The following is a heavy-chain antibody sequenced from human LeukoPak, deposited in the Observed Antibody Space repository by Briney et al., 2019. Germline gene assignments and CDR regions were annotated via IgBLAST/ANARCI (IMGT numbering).Heavy chain of an antibody. CDR1: GGSFSGHYY. J-gene: IGHJ4*02. CDR3: ARGVYDSSGYYSPPGY. CDR2: INRSGST. D-gene: IGHD3-22*01. V-gene: IGHV4-34*01. Sequence: SETLSLTCAVYGGSFSGHYYWTWIRQPPGRGLEWIGEINRSGSTNYNPSLKSRVTMSIDTSKNQFSLKVSSVTAADTAVYYCARGVYDSSGYYSPPGYWGQGTLVTVSS.